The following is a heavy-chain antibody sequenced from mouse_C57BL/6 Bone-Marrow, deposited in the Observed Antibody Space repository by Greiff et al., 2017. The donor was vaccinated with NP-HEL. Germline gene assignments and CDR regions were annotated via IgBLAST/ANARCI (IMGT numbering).Heavy chain of an antibody. CDR3: AREGQLRLRGLDY. Sequence: QVQLQQSGAELVMPGASVKLSCKASGYTFTSYWMHWVKQRPGQGLEWIGEIDPSDSYTNYNQKFKGKSTLTVDKSSSTAYMQLSSLTSEDSAVYYCAREGQLRLRGLDYWGQGTTLTVSS. CDR1: GYTFTSYW. CDR2: IDPSDSYT. J-gene: IGHJ2*01. V-gene: IGHV1-69*01. D-gene: IGHD3-2*02.